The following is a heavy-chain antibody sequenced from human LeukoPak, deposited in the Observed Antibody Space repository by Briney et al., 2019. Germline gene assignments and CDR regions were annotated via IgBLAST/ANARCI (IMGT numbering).Heavy chain of an antibody. D-gene: IGHD6-19*01. CDR3: ARHEVAMADTAY. J-gene: IGHJ4*02. Sequence: PSETLSLTCTVSGGSISRSLYYWGWIRQPPGKGLEWIGSIYQSRSTYYNPYLKSRVTIAVDTSKDQFSLKLSSVTAADTAVYYCARHEVAMADTAYWGQGILVTVSS. CDR2: IYQSRST. V-gene: IGHV4-39*01. CDR1: GGSISRSLYY.